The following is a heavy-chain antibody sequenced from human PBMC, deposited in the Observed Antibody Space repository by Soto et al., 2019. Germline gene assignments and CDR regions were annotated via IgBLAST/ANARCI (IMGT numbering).Heavy chain of an antibody. CDR1: GFTFDDYA. Sequence: GGSLRLSCAASGFTFDDYAMHWVRQAPGKGLEWVSGISWNSGSIGYADSVKGRFTISRDNAKNSLYLQMNSLRAEDTALYYCAKDSRLVRGVILYYFDYWGQGTLVTV. CDR2: ISWNSGSI. J-gene: IGHJ4*02. V-gene: IGHV3-9*01. CDR3: AKDSRLVRGVILYYFDY. D-gene: IGHD3-10*01.